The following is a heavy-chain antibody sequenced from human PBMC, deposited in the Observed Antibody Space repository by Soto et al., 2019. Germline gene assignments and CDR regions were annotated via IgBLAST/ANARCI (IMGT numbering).Heavy chain of an antibody. CDR1: GYTFTSYA. CDR2: INAGNGNT. Sequence: ASVKVSCKASGYTFTSYAMHWVRQAPGQRLEWMGWINAGNGNTKYSQKFQGRVAITRDTSASAAYMELSSLRSEDTAVYYCARSAGYSSSWYGRYYGMDVWGQGTTVTVSS. V-gene: IGHV1-3*01. J-gene: IGHJ6*02. D-gene: IGHD6-13*01. CDR3: ARSAGYSSSWYGRYYGMDV.